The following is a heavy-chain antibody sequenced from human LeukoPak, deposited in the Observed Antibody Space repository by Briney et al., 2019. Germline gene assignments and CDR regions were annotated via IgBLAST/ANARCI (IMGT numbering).Heavy chain of an antibody. J-gene: IGHJ4*02. CDR2: IYYSGST. D-gene: IGHD3-10*01. Sequence: SETLSLTCTVSGGSISSSSYYWGWIRQPPGKGLEWIGSIYYSGSTYYNPSLKSRVTISVDTSKNQFSLKPSSVTAADTAVYYCARQGHGLWFGEFSVDYWGQGTLVTVSS. CDR1: GGSISSSSYY. V-gene: IGHV4-39*01. CDR3: ARQGHGLWFGEFSVDY.